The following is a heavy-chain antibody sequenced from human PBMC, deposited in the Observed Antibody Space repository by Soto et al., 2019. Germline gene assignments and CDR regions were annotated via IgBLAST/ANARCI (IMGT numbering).Heavy chain of an antibody. CDR2: VSHSGST. Sequence: PSETLSLTCAVSGYSVSGGYYWAWIRQSPGKGLEWLGSVSHSGSTYYNPSLKSRVTMSVDTSKNQISLNLISVTAADTALYYCARVHTSGSGCDSWGQGTLVTVSS. CDR3: ARVHTSGSGCDS. CDR1: GYSVSGGYY. J-gene: IGHJ4*02. V-gene: IGHV4-38-2*01. D-gene: IGHD5-12*01.